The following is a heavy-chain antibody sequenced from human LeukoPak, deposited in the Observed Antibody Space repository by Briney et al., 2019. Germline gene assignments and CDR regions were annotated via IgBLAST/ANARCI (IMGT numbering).Heavy chain of an antibody. CDR2: INAGNGNT. CDR3: ARGRNYDILTGLNWFDP. Sequence: ASVKVSCKASGYTFTSYYMHWVRQAPGQRLEWMGWINAGNGNTKYSQKFQGRVTITRDTSASTAYMELSSLRSEDTAVYYCARGRNYDILTGLNWFDPWGQGTLVTVSS. V-gene: IGHV1-3*01. D-gene: IGHD3-9*01. CDR1: GYTFTSYY. J-gene: IGHJ5*02.